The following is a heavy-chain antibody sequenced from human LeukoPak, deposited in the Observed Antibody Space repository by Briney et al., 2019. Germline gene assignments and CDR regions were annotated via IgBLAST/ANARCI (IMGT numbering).Heavy chain of an antibody. CDR3: ATCSGGSCYSDAFDI. Sequence: GGSLRLSCAASGFTFSSYEMNWVRQAPGKGLEWVSYISSSGSTIYYADSVKGRFTISRDNAKNSLYLQMNSLRAEDTAVYYCATCSGGSCYSDAFDIWGQGTMVTLSS. D-gene: IGHD2-15*01. V-gene: IGHV3-48*03. CDR2: ISSSGSTI. CDR1: GFTFSSYE. J-gene: IGHJ3*02.